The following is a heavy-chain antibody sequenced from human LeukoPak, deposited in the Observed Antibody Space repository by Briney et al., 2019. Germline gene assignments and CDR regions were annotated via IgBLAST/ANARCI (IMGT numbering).Heavy chain of an antibody. J-gene: IGHJ4*02. CDR3: AKDPDYYDSSGYYYSHYFGH. V-gene: IGHV3-23*01. Sequence: GGSLRLSCAASGFTFSSYAMSWVRQAPGKGLEWVSAISGSSDTTYYADSVKGRFTISRDNSKNTLYLQMNSLRAEDTAVYYCAKDPDYYDSSGYYYSHYFGHWGLGTLVTVSS. CDR1: GFTFSSYA. CDR2: ISGSSDTT. D-gene: IGHD3-22*01.